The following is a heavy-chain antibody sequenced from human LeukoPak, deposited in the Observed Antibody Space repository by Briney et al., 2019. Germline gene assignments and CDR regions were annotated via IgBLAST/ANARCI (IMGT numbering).Heavy chain of an antibody. CDR2: IRYDGSNK. J-gene: IGHJ4*02. D-gene: IGHD6-6*01. CDR1: GFTFSSYA. CDR3: AKDFGKQLHFDY. V-gene: IGHV3-30*02. Sequence: GGSLRLSCAASGFTFSSYAMSWVRQAPGKGLEWVAFIRYDGSNKYYADSVKGRFTISRDNSKNTLYLQMNSLRAEDTAVYYCAKDFGKQLHFDYWGQGTPVTVSS.